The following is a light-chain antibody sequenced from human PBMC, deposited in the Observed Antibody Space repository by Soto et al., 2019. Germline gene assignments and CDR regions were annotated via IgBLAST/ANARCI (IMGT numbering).Light chain of an antibody. Sequence: QSALTQPASVSGSPGQSITISCTGTSSDVGGYNYVSWYQQHPGTAPKLMIYDVSSRPSGVSNRFSGSKSGNTASLTISGLQAEDEADYHCSSYTSSRAHVVFGGGTKLTVL. CDR3: SSYTSSRAHVV. CDR1: SSDVGGYNY. V-gene: IGLV2-14*01. CDR2: DVS. J-gene: IGLJ2*01.